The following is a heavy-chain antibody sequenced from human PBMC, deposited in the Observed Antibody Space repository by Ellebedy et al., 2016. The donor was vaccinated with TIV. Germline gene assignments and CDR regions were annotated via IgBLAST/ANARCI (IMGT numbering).Heavy chain of an antibody. J-gene: IGHJ4*02. CDR1: GFTFSSYA. V-gene: IGHV3-73*01. D-gene: IGHD3/OR15-3a*01. Sequence: GESLKISXAASGFTFSSYAMSWVRQASGKGLEWVGRVRSKANNYATAYAASVKGRFTISRDDSKNAAYLQMNSLKTEDTAVYYCTTQAAMIYYWGQGTLVTVSS. CDR3: TTQAAMIYY. CDR2: VRSKANNYAT.